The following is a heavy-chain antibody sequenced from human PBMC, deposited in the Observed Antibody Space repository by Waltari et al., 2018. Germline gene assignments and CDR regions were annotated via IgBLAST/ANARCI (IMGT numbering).Heavy chain of an antibody. V-gene: IGHV4-59*08. CDR3: ARGMSSVWYGPFDY. J-gene: IGHJ4*02. CDR2: VYYTGNT. CDR1: GGSINIYY. D-gene: IGHD6-19*01. Sequence: QVQLQESGPGLVKPSGTLSLTCTVSGGSINIYYRSWIRQPPGKGLEWIGYVYYTGNTIYNPSLESRVTLSADTSKNQVSLRLRSVTAADTAVYYCARGMSSVWYGPFDYWGQGTLVTVSS.